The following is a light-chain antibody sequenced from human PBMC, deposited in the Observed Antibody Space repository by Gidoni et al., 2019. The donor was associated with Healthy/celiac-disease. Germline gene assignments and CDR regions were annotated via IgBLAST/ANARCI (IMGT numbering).Light chain of an antibody. CDR2: DAS. J-gene: IGKJ5*01. CDR3: QQFNNYPQT. V-gene: IGKV1D-13*01. Sequence: AIQLTLSPSSLSASVGDRVTITCRASQGISSALAWYQQKPGKAPKLLIYDASSLESGVPSRFSGSGSGTDFTLTISSLQPEDFATYYCQQFNNYPQTFGQGTRLEIK. CDR1: QGISSA.